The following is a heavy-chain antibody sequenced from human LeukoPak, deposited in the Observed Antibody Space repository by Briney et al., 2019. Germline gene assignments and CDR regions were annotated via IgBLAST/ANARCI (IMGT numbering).Heavy chain of an antibody. D-gene: IGHD3-22*01. CDR3: ARDAGLESGFSTWFDP. V-gene: IGHV1-2*02. CDR2: IIPNSGGT. CDR1: GYTFTVYY. J-gene: IGHJ5*02. Sequence: ASVSVSCKASGYTFTVYYMHWGRQAPGQGRERMGWIIPNSGGTTYAQKFQGRVTVTSNTPISTAYMELSRLRSDDTAVYYCARDAGLESGFSTWFDPWGQGTLVTVSS.